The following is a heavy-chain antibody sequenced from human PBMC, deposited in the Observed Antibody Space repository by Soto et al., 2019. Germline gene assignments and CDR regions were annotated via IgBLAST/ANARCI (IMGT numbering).Heavy chain of an antibody. CDR1: GFTFDDYA. V-gene: IGHV3-9*01. CDR3: AMGGIASTMGGAEYFQH. D-gene: IGHD6-13*01. J-gene: IGHJ1*01. Sequence: EVQLVESGGGLVQPGRSLRLSCAASGFTFDDYAMHWVRQAPGKGLEWVSGISWNSGSIGYADSVKGRFTISRDNAKTSLYLQMNSLRAEDTALYYCAMGGIASTMGGAEYFQHWGQGTLVTVSS. CDR2: ISWNSGSI.